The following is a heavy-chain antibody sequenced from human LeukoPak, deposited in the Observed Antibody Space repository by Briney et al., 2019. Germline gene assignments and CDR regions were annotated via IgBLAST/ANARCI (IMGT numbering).Heavy chain of an antibody. J-gene: IGHJ4*02. Sequence: PGGSLRLSCAASGFTFSRYAMSWVRQAPGKGREWVSAITGSGGSTYYADSVKGRFTISRDNSKNTLYLQMNSLRAEDAAVYYCVKNSFGWLLLRPYDYSGQGTLVTVSS. D-gene: IGHD3-9*01. CDR2: ITGSGGST. V-gene: IGHV3-23*01. CDR3: VKNSFGWLLLRPYDY. CDR1: GFTFSRYA.